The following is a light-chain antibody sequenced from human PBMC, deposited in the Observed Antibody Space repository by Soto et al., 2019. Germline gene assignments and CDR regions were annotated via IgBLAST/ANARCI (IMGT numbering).Light chain of an antibody. J-gene: IGLJ2*01. CDR2: EVS. Sequence: QSVLTQPPSVSGSPGQSVTISCTGTSSDVGSYNRVSWYQQPPGTAPKLMIYEVSKWPSGISNRFSGSKSGNTASLTISGLQAEDEADYYCCSYAGSSTVVFGGGTKLTVL. CDR1: SSDVGSYNR. CDR3: CSYAGSSTVV. V-gene: IGLV2-23*02.